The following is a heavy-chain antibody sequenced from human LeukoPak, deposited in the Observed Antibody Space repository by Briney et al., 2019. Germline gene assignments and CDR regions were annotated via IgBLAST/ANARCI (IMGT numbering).Heavy chain of an antibody. CDR1: GGSISSYY. Sequence: SETLSLTCTVSGGSISSYYWSWIRQPPGKGLEWIGYTYYSGSTNYNPSLKSRVTISEDTSKNQFSLKLSSVTAADTAVYYCARHGYYGPLDAFDIWGQGTMVTVSS. CDR2: TYYSGST. V-gene: IGHV4-59*08. D-gene: IGHD3-22*01. J-gene: IGHJ3*02. CDR3: ARHGYYGPLDAFDI.